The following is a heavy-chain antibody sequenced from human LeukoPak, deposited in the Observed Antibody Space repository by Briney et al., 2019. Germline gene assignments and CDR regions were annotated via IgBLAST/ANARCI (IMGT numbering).Heavy chain of an antibody. CDR2: IRSKAYGGTT. V-gene: IGHV3-49*04. CDR3: TRYSSSWYIYRYYYYYGMDV. J-gene: IGHJ6*02. Sequence: PGGSLRLSCTASGFTFGDYAMSWVRRAPGKGLEWVGFIRSKAYGGTTEYAASVKGRFTISRDDSKSIANLQMNSLKTEDTAVYYCTRYSSSWYIYRYYYYYGMDVWGQGTTVTVSS. CDR1: GFTFGDYA. D-gene: IGHD6-13*01.